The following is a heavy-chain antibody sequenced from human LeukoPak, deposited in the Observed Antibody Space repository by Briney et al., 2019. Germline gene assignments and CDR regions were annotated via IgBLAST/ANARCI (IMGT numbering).Heavy chain of an antibody. CDR1: GFTFSSYA. CDR3: ASLGGYYDSSGYDPHDAFDI. Sequence: GSLRLSCAASGFTFSSYAMSWVRQAPGKGLEWVSAISGSGGSTYYADSVKGRFTISRDNSKNTLYLQMNSLRAEDTAVYYCASLGGYYDSSGYDPHDAFDIWGQGTMVTVSS. D-gene: IGHD3-22*01. J-gene: IGHJ3*02. CDR2: ISGSGGST. V-gene: IGHV3-23*01.